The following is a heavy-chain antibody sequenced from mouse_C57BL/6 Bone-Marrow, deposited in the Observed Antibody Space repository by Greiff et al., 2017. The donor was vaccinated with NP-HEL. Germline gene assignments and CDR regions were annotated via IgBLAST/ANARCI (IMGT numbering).Heavy chain of an antibody. J-gene: IGHJ4*01. CDR1: GFTFSDYY. CDR2: INYDGSST. Sequence: EVKLVESEGGLVQPGSSMKLSCTASGFTFSDYYMAWVRQVPEKGLEWVANINYDGSSTYYLDSLKSRFIISRDNAKNILYLQMSSLKSEDTATYYCAREGNYGYAMDYWGQGTSVTVSS. D-gene: IGHD1-1*02. CDR3: AREGNYGYAMDY. V-gene: IGHV5-16*01.